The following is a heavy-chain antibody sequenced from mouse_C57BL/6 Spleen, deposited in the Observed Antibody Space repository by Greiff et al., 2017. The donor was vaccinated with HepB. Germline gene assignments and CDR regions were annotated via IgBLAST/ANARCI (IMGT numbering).Heavy chain of an antibody. V-gene: IGHV5-4*03. D-gene: IGHD2-3*01. CDR1: GFTFSSYA. CDR3: ARKGNGYYVYFDY. CDR2: ISDGGSYT. Sequence: EVMLVESGGGLVKPGGSLKLSCAASGFTFSSYAMSWVRQTPEKRLEWVATISDGGSYTYYPDNVKGRFTISRDNAKNNLYLQMSHLKSEDTAMDYCARKGNGYYVYFDYWGQGTTLTVSS. J-gene: IGHJ2*01.